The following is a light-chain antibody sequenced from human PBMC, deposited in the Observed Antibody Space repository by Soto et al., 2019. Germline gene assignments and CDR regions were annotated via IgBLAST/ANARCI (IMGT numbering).Light chain of an antibody. CDR1: SSNIGAGYD. Sequence: QSVLTQPPSVSGAPGQRVTISCTGSSSNIGAGYDVHWYQQLPGTAPKLLIYGNSNRPSGVPDRFPGSKSGTSASLAITGLRTEDEADDYYQCQYCSLSRCVFGTGTKLTVL. J-gene: IGLJ1*01. CDR3: QCQYCSLSRCV. V-gene: IGLV1-40*01. CDR2: GNS.